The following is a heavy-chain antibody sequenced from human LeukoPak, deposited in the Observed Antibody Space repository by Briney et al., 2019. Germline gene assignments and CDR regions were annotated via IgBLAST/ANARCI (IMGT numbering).Heavy chain of an antibody. CDR3: AREVVVPAAIGSLTTGAREPAFS. J-gene: IGHJ5*02. Sequence: PSETLSLTCTVSGGSISSSSYYWGWIRQPPGKGLEWIGSIYYSGSTYYNPSLKSRVTISVDRSKNQFSLKLSSVTAADTAVYYCAREVVVPAAIGSLTTGAREPAFSWGQGTLVTVSS. V-gene: IGHV4-39*07. D-gene: IGHD2-2*02. CDR1: GGSISSSSYY. CDR2: IYYSGST.